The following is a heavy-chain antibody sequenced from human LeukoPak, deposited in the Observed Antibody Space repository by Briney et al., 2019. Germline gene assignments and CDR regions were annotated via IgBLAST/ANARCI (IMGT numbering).Heavy chain of an antibody. J-gene: IGHJ4*02. CDR3: ARGRTFDN. V-gene: IGHV4-59*01. CDR1: GGSISSYY. CDR2: IYNRGST. Sequence: SETLSLTCTVSGGSISSYYWSWIRQPPGKGLEWIGNIYNRGSTKYNPSLKSRVTISVDTSKNQFSLRLSSVTAADTAVYYCARGRTFDNWGQGTLVTVSS.